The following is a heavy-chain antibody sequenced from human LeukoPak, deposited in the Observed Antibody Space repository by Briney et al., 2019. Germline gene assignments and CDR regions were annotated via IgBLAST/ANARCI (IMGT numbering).Heavy chain of an antibody. J-gene: IGHJ3*02. V-gene: IGHV3-30*18. Sequence: PGGSLRLSCAASGFTFSRFGMHWVRQAPGKGLEWVAVISFDGSNKYYTDSVKGRFTISRDNSKNTLYLQMNSLRAEDTAVYYCAKFLARLLWFGELASDAFDIWGQGTMVTVSS. CDR3: AKFLARLLWFGELASDAFDI. D-gene: IGHD3-10*01. CDR2: ISFDGSNK. CDR1: GFTFSRFG.